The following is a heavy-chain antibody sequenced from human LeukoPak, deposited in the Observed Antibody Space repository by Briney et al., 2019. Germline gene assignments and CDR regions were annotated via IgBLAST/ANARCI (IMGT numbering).Heavy chain of an antibody. CDR1: GFTFSSYS. J-gene: IGHJ4*02. CDR3: AKASSTNWFLFDS. V-gene: IGHV3-23*01. CDR2: VRGTGGSP. D-gene: IGHD6-13*01. Sequence: PGGSLRLSCAASGFTFSSYSMNWVRQAPGKGLEWVTGVRGTGGSPYYADSVRGRFTISRDNSKNTLSLQMNSLRADDTAVYYCAKASSTNWFLFDSWGQGTLVTVSS.